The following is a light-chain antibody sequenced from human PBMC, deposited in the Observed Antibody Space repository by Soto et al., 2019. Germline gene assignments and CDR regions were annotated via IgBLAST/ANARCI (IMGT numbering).Light chain of an antibody. V-gene: IGKV3-20*01. Sequence: EIVITPSPASLSVSPCQRSTPFARASQSVSILLAWYQQKPGQAPRPLIYGVSSRATGIPDRFSGSGSGTDFTLTISRLEHEDFAVYYCQQYDSSPRTFGQGTKVDIK. CDR1: QSVSIL. J-gene: IGKJ1*01. CDR3: QQYDSSPRT. CDR2: GVS.